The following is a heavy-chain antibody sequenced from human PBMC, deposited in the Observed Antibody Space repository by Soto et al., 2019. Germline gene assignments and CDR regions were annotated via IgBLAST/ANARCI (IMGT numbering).Heavy chain of an antibody. CDR3: ARRMVVAAGVGMDV. Sequence: PGGSLRLSCAASGFTCSSYAMSWVRQAPGKGLEWVSAISGSGGSTYYADSVKGRFTISRDNSKNTLYLQMNSLRAEYTAVYYCARRMVVAAGVGMDVWGQGTTVTVSS. CDR2: ISGSGGST. CDR1: GFTCSSYA. D-gene: IGHD2-15*01. V-gene: IGHV3-23*01. J-gene: IGHJ6*02.